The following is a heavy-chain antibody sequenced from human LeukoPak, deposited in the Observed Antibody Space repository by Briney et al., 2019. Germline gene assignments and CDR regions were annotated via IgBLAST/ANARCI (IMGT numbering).Heavy chain of an antibody. Sequence: SVKVSCKASGGTFSTYSINWVRQAPGQGVEWMGGIIPMFGATNHALSFQGRVTFTADESTSTAYMELSSLRSEDTAVYYCARGDYGGWAEYFLHWGQGTLVIVSS. D-gene: IGHD4-23*01. CDR1: GGTFSTYS. V-gene: IGHV1-69*13. CDR2: IIPMFGAT. J-gene: IGHJ1*01. CDR3: ARGDYGGWAEYFLH.